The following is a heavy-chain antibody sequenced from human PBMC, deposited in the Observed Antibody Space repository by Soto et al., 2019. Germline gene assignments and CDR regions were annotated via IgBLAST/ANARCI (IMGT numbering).Heavy chain of an antibody. J-gene: IGHJ4*02. CDR1: GGTFSVHA. D-gene: IGHD3-16*01. Sequence: QVQLVQSGAEVRSPGSSVSVSCKTSGGTFSVHAINWVRQAPGQGLEWMGMIIPLYGRTNYAHNLQGRVTITADESTRTPTLELSTLTSEDTCVCFCAREGGGGSSGYRDYWGQGTQVTISS. CDR3: AREGGGGSSGYRDY. V-gene: IGHV1-69*18. CDR2: IIPLYGRT.